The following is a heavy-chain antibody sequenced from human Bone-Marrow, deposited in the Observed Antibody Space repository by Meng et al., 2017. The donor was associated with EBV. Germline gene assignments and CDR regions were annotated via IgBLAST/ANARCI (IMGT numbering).Heavy chain of an antibody. CDR1: GFSFTNAW. CDR2: IKSKTDGGTE. J-gene: IGHJ4*02. D-gene: IGHD6-19*01. CDR3: TIDPRWQWLVGGDYFDY. Sequence: EVQLVESGXGVVKPGGSLRVACAGAGFSFTNAWMSWVRQAPGKGLEWVGRIKSKTDGGTEDYAAPVKGRFTISRDDSKNTVYLQMNSLKTEDTALYYCTIDPRWQWLVGGDYFDYWGQGTLVTVSS. V-gene: IGHV3-15*01.